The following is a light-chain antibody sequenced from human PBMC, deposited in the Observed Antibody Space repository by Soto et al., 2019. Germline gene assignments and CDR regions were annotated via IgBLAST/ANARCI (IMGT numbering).Light chain of an antibody. CDR1: QSVSSSY. J-gene: IGKJ4*01. Sequence: EIVLTQSPGTLSLSPGERATLSCRASQSVSSSYLAWYQQKPGQAPRLLIYGASSRATGIPDRFSGSGSETDFTITISRLEPEDCAVYYCQQYGSSPPLTFGGGTKVEIK. CDR2: GAS. CDR3: QQYGSSPPLT. V-gene: IGKV3-20*01.